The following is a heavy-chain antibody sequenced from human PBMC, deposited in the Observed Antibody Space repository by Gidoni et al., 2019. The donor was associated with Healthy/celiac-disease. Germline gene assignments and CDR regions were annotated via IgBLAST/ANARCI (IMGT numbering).Heavy chain of an antibody. D-gene: IGHD2-21*01. CDR1: GGSISSYY. CDR2: IYTSGST. Sequence: QVQLQESVPGLVKPSETLSLTCTVSGGSISSYYWSWIRQPAGKGLEWIGRIYTSGSTNYNPSLKSRVTMSVDTSKNQFSLKLSSVTAADTAVYYCARCAGEHGGLYYYYYGMDVWGQGTTVTVSS. CDR3: ARCAGEHGGLYYYYYGMDV. V-gene: IGHV4-4*07. J-gene: IGHJ6*02.